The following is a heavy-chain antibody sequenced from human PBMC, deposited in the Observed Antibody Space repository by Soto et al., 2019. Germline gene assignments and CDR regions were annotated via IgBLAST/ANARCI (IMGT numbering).Heavy chain of an antibody. CDR3: AKDQGDGYSSSSGFDY. V-gene: IGHV3-30*18. D-gene: IGHD6-6*01. J-gene: IGHJ4*02. Sequence: GGSLRLSCAASGFTFSSYGMHWVRQAPGKGLEWVAVISYDGSNKYYADSVKGRFTISRDNSKNTLYLQMNSLRAEDTAVYYCAKDQGDGYSSSSGFDYWGQGTLVTVSS. CDR2: ISYDGSNK. CDR1: GFTFSSYG.